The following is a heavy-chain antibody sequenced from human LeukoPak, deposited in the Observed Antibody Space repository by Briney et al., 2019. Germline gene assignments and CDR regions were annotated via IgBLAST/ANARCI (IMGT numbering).Heavy chain of an antibody. J-gene: IGHJ4*02. CDR2: ISGSDGST. CDR3: AKDNTKRPY. Sequence: GGSLRLSCAASGFTFRSYAMSWVRQAPEKGLEWVSGISGSDGSTNYADSVKGRFTISRENSKNTLYLQMNSLRAEDTAVYYCAKDNTKRPYWGQGTLVTVSS. CDR1: GFTFRSYA. D-gene: IGHD1-1*01. V-gene: IGHV3-23*01.